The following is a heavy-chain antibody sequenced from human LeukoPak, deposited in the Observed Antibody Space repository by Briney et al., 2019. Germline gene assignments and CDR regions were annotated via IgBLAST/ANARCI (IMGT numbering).Heavy chain of an antibody. CDR3: ARDDVDTAMVMPKTYGMDV. D-gene: IGHD5-18*01. Sequence: GGSLRLSCAASGFTFSSYAMHWVRQVPGKGLEWVAVISYDGSNKYYADSVKGRFTISRDNSKNTLYLQMNSLRAEDTAVYYCARDDVDTAMVMPKTYGMDVWGQGTTVTVSS. CDR2: ISYDGSNK. J-gene: IGHJ6*02. V-gene: IGHV3-30*04. CDR1: GFTFSSYA.